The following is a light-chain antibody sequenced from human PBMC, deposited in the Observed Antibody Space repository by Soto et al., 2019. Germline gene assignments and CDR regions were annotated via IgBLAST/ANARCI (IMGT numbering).Light chain of an antibody. CDR1: QSIGSW. CDR2: RAS. Sequence: DIQMTQYPSTLSASVGDRVSITCRASQSIGSWLAWYQQKPGKAPKLLIYRASNLESGVPSRFTGSGSGTEFTLTISSLQPEDCATYYCQRYNSYATFGQGTKVDIK. CDR3: QRYNSYAT. V-gene: IGKV1-5*03. J-gene: IGKJ1*01.